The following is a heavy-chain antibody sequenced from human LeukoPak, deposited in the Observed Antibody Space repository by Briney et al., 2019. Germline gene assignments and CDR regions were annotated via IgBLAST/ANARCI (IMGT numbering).Heavy chain of an antibody. CDR1: GFTFSSYW. V-gene: IGHV3-74*01. CDR2: INSDGSST. J-gene: IGHJ4*02. D-gene: IGHD2-2*01. Sequence: PGGSLRLSCAASGFTFSSYWMHWVRRAPGKGLVWVSRINSDGSSTSYADSVKGRFTISRDNAKNTLYLQMNSLRAEDTAVYYCAREYCSSTSCSIFDYWGQGTLVTVSS. CDR3: AREYCSSTSCSIFDY.